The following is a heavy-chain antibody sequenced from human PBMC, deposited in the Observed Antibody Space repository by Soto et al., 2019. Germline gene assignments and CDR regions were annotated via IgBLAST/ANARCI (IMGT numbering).Heavy chain of an antibody. D-gene: IGHD3-10*01. CDR3: ARFDPSRGSFVY. CDR1: GGSISSYY. Sequence: SETLSLTCTVSGGSISSYYWSWIRQPPGKGLEWIGYIYYSGSTNYNPSLKSRVTISVDTSKNQFSLKLSSVTAADTAVYYCARFDPSRGSFVYWGQGTLVTVSS. J-gene: IGHJ4*02. CDR2: IYYSGST. V-gene: IGHV4-59*08.